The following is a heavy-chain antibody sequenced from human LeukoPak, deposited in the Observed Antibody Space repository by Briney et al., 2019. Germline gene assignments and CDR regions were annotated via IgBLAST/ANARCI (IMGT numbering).Heavy chain of an antibody. CDR2: IKQDGSEK. V-gene: IGHV3-7*01. J-gene: IGHJ6*03. CDR1: GFTFSSYW. CDR3: ARDRVWQWLVREFYYMDA. Sequence: PGGSLSLSCTASGFTFSSYWVSWFRQAPGKGLEWVANIKQDGSEKYYVDSVKGRFTISRENAKNSLYLQMIGLRAEDTAVYYCARDRVWQWLVREFYYMDAWGKGTTVTVSS. D-gene: IGHD6-19*01.